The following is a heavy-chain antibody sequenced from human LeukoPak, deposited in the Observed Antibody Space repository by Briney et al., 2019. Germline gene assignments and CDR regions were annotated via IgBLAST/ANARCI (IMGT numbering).Heavy chain of an antibody. Sequence: GGSLRLSCAASGFTFSSYGMHRVRQAPGKGLEWVAVISYDGSNKYYADSVKGRFTISRDNSKNTLYLQMNSLRAEDTAVYYCAKDPLLYSSGREYFQHWGQGTLVTVSS. V-gene: IGHV3-30*18. CDR2: ISYDGSNK. D-gene: IGHD6-19*01. CDR3: AKDPLLYSSGREYFQH. J-gene: IGHJ1*01. CDR1: GFTFSSYG.